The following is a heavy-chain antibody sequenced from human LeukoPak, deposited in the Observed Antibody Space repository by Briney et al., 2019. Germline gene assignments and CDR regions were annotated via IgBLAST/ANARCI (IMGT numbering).Heavy chain of an antibody. D-gene: IGHD3-10*01. J-gene: IGHJ4*02. V-gene: IGHV3-30*18. CDR1: GFTFSSYG. CDR2: ISYDGSNK. Sequence: PGRSLRLSCAASGFTFSSYGMHWVRQAPGKGLEWVAVISYDGSNKYYADSVKGRFTISRDNSKNTLYLQMNSLRAEDTAVYYCAKDIHYYGSGSSPLDYWGQGTLVTVSS. CDR3: AKDIHYYGSGSSPLDY.